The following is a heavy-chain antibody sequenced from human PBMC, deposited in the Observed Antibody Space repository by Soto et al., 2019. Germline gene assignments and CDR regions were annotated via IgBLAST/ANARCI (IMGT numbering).Heavy chain of an antibody. CDR1: GGSISSYY. CDR2: IYYSGST. V-gene: IGHV4-59*08. J-gene: IGHJ4*02. CDR3: ASHIAVAGYFDY. D-gene: IGHD6-19*01. Sequence: PSETLSLTCTVSGGSISSYYWSWIRQPPGKGLEWIGYIYYSGSTNYNPSLKSRVTISVDTSKNQFSLKLSSVTAADTAVYYCASHIAVAGYFDYWGQGTLVTVSS.